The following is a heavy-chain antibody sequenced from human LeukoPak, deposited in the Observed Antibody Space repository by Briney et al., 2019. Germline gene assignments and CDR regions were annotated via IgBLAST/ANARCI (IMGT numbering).Heavy chain of an antibody. Sequence: PSETLSLTCTVSGRSISSYYWSWIRQPAGEGLEWLGRIYTSGRTNYNPSLKSRVPMSVDTSKNQFSLKLSAVTAADTAVYYCARVPSGWYNWFDPWGQGTLVTVSS. CDR3: ARVPSGWYNWFDP. V-gene: IGHV4-4*07. J-gene: IGHJ5*02. D-gene: IGHD6-13*01. CDR1: GRSISSYY. CDR2: IYTSGRT.